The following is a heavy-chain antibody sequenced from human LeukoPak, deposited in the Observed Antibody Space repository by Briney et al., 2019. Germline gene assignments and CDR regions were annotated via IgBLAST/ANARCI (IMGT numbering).Heavy chain of an antibody. J-gene: IGHJ5*02. CDR3: ARWGSSWHQIPPDWFDP. Sequence: ASVKVSCKASGGTFSSYAISWVRQAPGQGLEWMGRIIPIFDTVNYAQKFQGRITITADKSTSPAYMELSSLRSEDTAVYYCARWGSSWHQIPPDWFDPWGQGTLVTVSS. D-gene: IGHD6-13*01. CDR1: GGTFSSYA. V-gene: IGHV1-69*06. CDR2: IIPIFDTV.